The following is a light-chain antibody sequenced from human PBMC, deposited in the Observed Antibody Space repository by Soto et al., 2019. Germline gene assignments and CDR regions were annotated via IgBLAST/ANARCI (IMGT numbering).Light chain of an antibody. CDR3: HHFYHWPLT. CDR2: VAS. CDR1: ESVSTN. Sequence: EIVMTQSPVTLSVSPGERATLSCRASESVSTNLAWYQQKPGQAPRLLIYVASTRATGFPARFTGGVSGTEFSFTISSLQSEDFAVYYCHHFYHWPLTFVQVTKVEIK. J-gene: IGKJ1*01. V-gene: IGKV3-15*01.